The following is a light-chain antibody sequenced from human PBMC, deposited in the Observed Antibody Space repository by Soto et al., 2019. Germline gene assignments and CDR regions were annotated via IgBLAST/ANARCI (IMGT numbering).Light chain of an antibody. Sequence: QAVVTQPPSASGTPGQRVTISCSGSSSNIGRNTVNWYQQLPGTAPKVLIYSNNQRPSGVPDRLSGSKSGTSASLAISGLQSEDEADYNCAAWDDSLNAVVFGGGTKLTVL. CDR3: AAWDDSLNAVV. V-gene: IGLV1-44*01. CDR2: SNN. CDR1: SSNIGRNT. J-gene: IGLJ2*01.